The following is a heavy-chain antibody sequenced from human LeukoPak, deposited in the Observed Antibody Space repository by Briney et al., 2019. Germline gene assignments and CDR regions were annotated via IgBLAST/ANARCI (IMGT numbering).Heavy chain of an antibody. Sequence: GGSLRLSCAASGLTVTNAWTNWVRQAPGKGLEWVGRIASKTDGGTTDYAAPVKGRFTISRDDSKNTLFLQMNSLKTEDTAVYYCTTGIRGDCGQGTLVTVSS. CDR1: GLTVTNAW. CDR3: TTGIRGD. CDR2: IASKTDGGTT. V-gene: IGHV3-15*04. J-gene: IGHJ4*02.